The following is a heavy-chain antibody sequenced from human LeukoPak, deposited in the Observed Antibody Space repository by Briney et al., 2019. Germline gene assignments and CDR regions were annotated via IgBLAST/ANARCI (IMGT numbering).Heavy chain of an antibody. J-gene: IGHJ4*02. D-gene: IGHD6-13*01. V-gene: IGHV3-66*01. Sequence: GGSLRLSCAASGFTFSSYAMHWVRQAPGKGLDWVSVIYDGDITYYADSVKGRFTISRDSSMDTLYLQMNSLRAEDTAVYYCAKVAPAGTYFDSWGQGTLVAVSS. CDR1: GFTFSSYA. CDR3: AKVAPAGTYFDS. CDR2: IYDGDIT.